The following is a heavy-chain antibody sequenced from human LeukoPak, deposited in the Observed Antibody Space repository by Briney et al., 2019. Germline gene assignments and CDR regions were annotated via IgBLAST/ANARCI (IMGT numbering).Heavy chain of an antibody. CDR2: INPNSGGT. V-gene: IGHV1-2*02. CDR3: ARAGYSGYDSLAKKPGELYCSGGSCYRKGAFDI. CDR1: GYTFTGYY. J-gene: IGHJ3*02. Sequence: ASVKVSCKASGYTFTGYYMHWVRQAPGQGLEWMGWINPNSGGTIYAQKFQGRVTMTDDTSTDTNYMELSRLRSDDTAVYYCARAGYSGYDSLAKKPGELYCSGGSCYRKGAFDIWGQGTMVTVSS. D-gene: IGHD2-15*01.